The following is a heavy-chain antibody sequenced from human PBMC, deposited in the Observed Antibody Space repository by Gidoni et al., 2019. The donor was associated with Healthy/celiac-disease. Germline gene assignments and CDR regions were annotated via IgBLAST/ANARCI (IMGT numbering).Heavy chain of an antibody. CDR3: ARWGWSAFDY. D-gene: IGHD2-15*01. CDR1: GGSISSSSYY. CDR2: IYYSGST. J-gene: IGHJ4*02. V-gene: IGHV4-39*01. Sequence: QLQLQESGPGLVQPSETLSLTCTVSGGSISSSSYYWGWIRQPPGKGLEWIGSIYYSGSTYYNPSLKSRVTISVDTSKNQFSLKLSSVTAADTAVYYCARWGWSAFDYWGQGTLVTVSS.